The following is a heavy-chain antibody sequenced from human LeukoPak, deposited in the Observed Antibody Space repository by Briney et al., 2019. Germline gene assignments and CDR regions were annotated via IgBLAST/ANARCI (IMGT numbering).Heavy chain of an antibody. CDR2: IYYSGST. J-gene: IGHJ6*02. CDR3: ARDGSFTMVRGGHYGMDV. V-gene: IGHV4-59*01. Sequence: PSETLSLTCTVSGGSISSYYWSWIRQPPGKGLEWIGYIYYSGSTNYNPSLKSRVTISVDTSKNQFSLKLSSETAADTAVYYCARDGSFTMVRGGHYGMDVWGQGTTVTVSS. CDR1: GGSISSYY. D-gene: IGHD3-10*01.